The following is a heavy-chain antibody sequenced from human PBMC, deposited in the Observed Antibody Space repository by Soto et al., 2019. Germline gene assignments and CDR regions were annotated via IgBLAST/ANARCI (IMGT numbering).Heavy chain of an antibody. J-gene: IGHJ4*02. CDR3: ARHMIRGVLTTNFDY. CDR2: IYPGDSDT. D-gene: IGHD3-10*01. Sequence: ESLKISCKASGYSFTTYWIGWVRQMPGKGLEWMGIIYPGDSDTKYSPSLQSQVSISADTSISTAYLQWSSLKASDTAMYYCARHMIRGVLTTNFDYWGQGTLVTVSS. CDR1: GYSFTTYW. V-gene: IGHV5-51*01.